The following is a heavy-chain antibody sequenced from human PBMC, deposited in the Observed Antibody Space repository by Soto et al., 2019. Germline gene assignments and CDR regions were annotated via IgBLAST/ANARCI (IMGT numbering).Heavy chain of an antibody. J-gene: IGHJ4*02. V-gene: IGHV4-59*08. CDR3: ASRPPGALPYFDS. CDR1: VDSISSYY. D-gene: IGHD6-6*01. CDR2: IYYTGST. Sequence: SETLSLTCTVSVDSISSYYWTWIRQPPGKGLEWIGFIYYTGSTTYNPSLKSRVIISVATSKNQFSLKLSSVTAADTAVYYCASRPPGALPYFDSWGQGTLVT.